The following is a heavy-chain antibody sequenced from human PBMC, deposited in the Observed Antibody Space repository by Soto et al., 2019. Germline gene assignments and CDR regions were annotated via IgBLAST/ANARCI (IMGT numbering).Heavy chain of an antibody. CDR3: ARDYYDSSGHHYFDY. CDR1: GYTFTSFG. CDR2: ITVYNGNT. Sequence: QVHLVQSGAEVKKPGASVKVSCKASGYTFTSFGINWVRQAPGQGLEWMGWITVYNGNTYYVQKLQGRVTMTKDPSTSTAYMEMSSLRSDDTAVCYCARDYYDSSGHHYFDYWGQVTLVSVSS. D-gene: IGHD3-22*01. J-gene: IGHJ4*02. V-gene: IGHV1-18*01.